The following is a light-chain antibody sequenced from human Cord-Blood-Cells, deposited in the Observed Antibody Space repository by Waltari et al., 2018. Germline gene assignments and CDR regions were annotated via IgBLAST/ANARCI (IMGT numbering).Light chain of an antibody. CDR1: QGISSY. CDR3: QQSYNTPCT. Sequence: DIQMTQSPSSLFASVGARVTIPYRAQQGISSYLNWYQQKPGKAPKLLIYDASSLQSGVPERFSGSGSGTDFTLTISSLQAEDFATYYCQQSYNTPCTFGQGTKVEIK. J-gene: IGKJ1*01. CDR2: DAS. V-gene: IGKV1-39*01.